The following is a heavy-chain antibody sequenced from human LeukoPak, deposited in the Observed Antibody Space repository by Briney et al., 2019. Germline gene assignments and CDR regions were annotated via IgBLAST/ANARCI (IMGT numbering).Heavy chain of an antibody. CDR2: IYYSGST. V-gene: IGHV4-30-4*08. CDR3: AREGYDFWSGYPNWFGP. Sequence: PSETLSLTCTVSGGSISSGDYYWSWIRQPPGNGLEWIGYIYYSGSTYYNPSLKSRLTISVDTSKNQFSLKLSSVTAADTAVYYCAREGYDFWSGYPNWFGPWGQGTLVTVSS. CDR1: GGSISSGDYY. D-gene: IGHD3-3*01. J-gene: IGHJ5*02.